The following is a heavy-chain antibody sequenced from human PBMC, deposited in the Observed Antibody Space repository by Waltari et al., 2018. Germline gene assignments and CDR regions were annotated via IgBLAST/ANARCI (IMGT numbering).Heavy chain of an antibody. D-gene: IGHD3-3*01. V-gene: IGHV3-53*01. CDR2: IYSGGST. Sequence: EVQLVESGGGVIQPGGSLRLSCAASGFTVSSNYMSWVRQAPGKGLEWVSVIYSGGSTYYADSVKGRFTISRDNSKNTLYLQMNSLRAEDTAVYYCARDFRYYDFWSGSRVGMDVWGQGTTVTVSS. CDR1: GFTVSSNY. CDR3: ARDFRYYDFWSGSRVGMDV. J-gene: IGHJ6*02.